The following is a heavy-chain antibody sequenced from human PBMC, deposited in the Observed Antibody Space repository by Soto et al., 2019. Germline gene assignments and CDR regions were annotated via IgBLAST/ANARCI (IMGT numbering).Heavy chain of an antibody. Sequence: ASVKVSCKASGYTFTGYYMHWVRQAPGQGLEWMGWINPNRGGTNYAQKFQGWVTMTRDTSISTAYMEMSRLRSDDTAVYYCAREAVWGDGSGSYDYYYYYGMDVWGQGTTVTVSS. CDR3: AREAVWGDGSGSYDYYYYYGMDV. D-gene: IGHD3-10*01. J-gene: IGHJ6*02. V-gene: IGHV1-2*04. CDR2: INPNRGGT. CDR1: GYTFTGYY.